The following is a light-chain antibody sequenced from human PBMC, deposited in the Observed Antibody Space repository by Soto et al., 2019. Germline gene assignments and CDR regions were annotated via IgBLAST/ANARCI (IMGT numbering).Light chain of an antibody. CDR1: QSVSTN. Sequence: DIVLTQSPATLSVSPGERATLSCRASQSVSTNLAWYQHKPGQTPRLVIYGASTRATGIPARFSGSGSGTEFTLTISNLQPDDFATYYCQQYDSYSSGPFGQGTKVDI. V-gene: IGKV3-15*01. CDR2: GAS. CDR3: QQYDSYSSGP. J-gene: IGKJ1*01.